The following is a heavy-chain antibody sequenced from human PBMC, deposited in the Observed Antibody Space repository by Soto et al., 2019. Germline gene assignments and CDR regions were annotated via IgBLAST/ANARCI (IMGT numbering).Heavy chain of an antibody. V-gene: IGHV4-31*03. J-gene: IGHJ1*01. Sequence: SETLSLTCTVSGGSISSGGYYWSWIRQHPGKGLEWIGYIYYSGSTYYNPSLKSRVTISVDTSKNQFSLKLSSVTAADTAVYYFSRFEGPDYYDSSGYYSYFQHWGQGTLVTVSS. D-gene: IGHD3-22*01. CDR2: IYYSGST. CDR3: SRFEGPDYYDSSGYYSYFQH. CDR1: GGSISSGGYY.